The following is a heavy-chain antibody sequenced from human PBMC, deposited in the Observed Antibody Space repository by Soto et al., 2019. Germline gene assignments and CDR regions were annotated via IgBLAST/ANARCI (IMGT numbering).Heavy chain of an antibody. V-gene: IGHV4-31*03. CDR2: ISHSGST. Sequence: QVQLQESGPGLVKPSQTLSLTCTVSGGSISSASYCWSWIRQHPGKGLEWIGYISHSGSTYYTPTRKSRVIISADTSKNQCSLNLTSVTAADTDVYYCAREYTYGSNWLHCWGQGALVTVSS. J-gene: IGHJ5*01. D-gene: IGHD1-1*01. CDR3: AREYTYGSNWLHC. CDR1: GGSISSASYC.